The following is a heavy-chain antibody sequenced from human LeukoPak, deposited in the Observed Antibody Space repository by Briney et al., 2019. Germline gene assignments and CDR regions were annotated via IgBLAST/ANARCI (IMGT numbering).Heavy chain of an antibody. CDR2: IYYRGST. CDR1: GGSISSYY. J-gene: IGHJ6*02. Sequence: SETLSLTCTVSGGSISSYYWSWIRQPPGKGLEWIGYIYYRGSTNYNPSLKSRVTISVDTSKNQFSLKLSSVTAADTSVYYCARGYTSSWHSYYYGMDVWGQGTTVTVSS. CDR3: ARGYTSSWHSYYYGMDV. D-gene: IGHD6-13*01. V-gene: IGHV4-59*08.